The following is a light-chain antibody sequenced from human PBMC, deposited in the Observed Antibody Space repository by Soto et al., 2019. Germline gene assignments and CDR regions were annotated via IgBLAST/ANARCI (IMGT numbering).Light chain of an antibody. CDR2: SNN. Sequence: QSVLTQPPSASGTPGQRVTLACSGSSSNIGSNTVNWYQQLPGTAPKLLIYSNNQRPSGVPDRLSGSKSGTSASLTISGLQSEDEADYYCAAWDDSLNGVLFGGGTKVTVL. CDR1: SSNIGSNT. V-gene: IGLV1-44*01. J-gene: IGLJ2*01. CDR3: AAWDDSLNGVL.